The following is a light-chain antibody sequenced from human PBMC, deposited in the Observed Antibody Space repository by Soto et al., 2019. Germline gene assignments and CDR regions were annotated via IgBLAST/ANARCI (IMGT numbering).Light chain of an antibody. CDR3: LIYYGGAWV. Sequence: QTVVTQEPSLTVSPGGTVTLTCASSTGAVTSAYWPNWFQQNPGQVPRALIYNTDRKHSWTPVRFSGSLLGGKAALTLSGVQPEDEADYYCLIYYGGAWVFGGGTKLTVL. CDR1: TGAVTSAYW. V-gene: IGLV7-43*01. CDR2: NTD. J-gene: IGLJ3*02.